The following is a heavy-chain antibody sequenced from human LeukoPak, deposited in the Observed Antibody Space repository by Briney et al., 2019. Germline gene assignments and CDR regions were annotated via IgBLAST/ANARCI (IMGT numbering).Heavy chain of an antibody. D-gene: IGHD3-16*01. CDR2: INAGNGNT. Sequence: ASVKVSCKASGYTFTSYAMHWVRQAPGQRLEWMGWINAGNGNTKYSQEFQGRVTITRDTSASTAYMELSSLRSEDMAVYYCARDLPYDYVWGTKNAFDIWGQGTMVTVSS. CDR1: GYTFTSYA. CDR3: ARDLPYDYVWGTKNAFDI. V-gene: IGHV1-3*03. J-gene: IGHJ3*02.